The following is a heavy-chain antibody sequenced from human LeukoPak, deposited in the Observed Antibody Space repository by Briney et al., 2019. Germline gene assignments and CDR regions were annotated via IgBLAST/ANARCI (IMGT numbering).Heavy chain of an antibody. CDR1: GFTFSNYA. CDR3: AKEGQFSVTPNA. CDR2: ITGSGGST. J-gene: IGHJ5*02. D-gene: IGHD2-21*02. Sequence: PGGSLRLSCAASGFTFSNYAMTWVRQAPGKGLQWVSSITGSGGSTYYADSGKGRFTISRDNSKNTVYLQMNSLRVDDTAVYYCAKEGQFSVTPNAWGQGALVTVSS. V-gene: IGHV3-23*01.